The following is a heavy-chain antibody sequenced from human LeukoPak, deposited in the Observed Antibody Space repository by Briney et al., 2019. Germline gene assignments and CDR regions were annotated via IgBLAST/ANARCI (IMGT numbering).Heavy chain of an antibody. J-gene: IGHJ6*03. CDR1: GGSFTGYN. D-gene: IGHD3-10*01. CDR3: AREEVRRVIYYYYYMDV. V-gene: IGHV4-34*01. Sequence: SETLSLTCAVYGGSFTGYNWSWIRQPPGQGLEWIGSIYYNGSTYYHPSLKSRVTISVDTSKSQFSLKLSSVSAADTAVYYCAREEVRRVIYYYYYMDVWGKGATVTVS. CDR2: IYYNGST.